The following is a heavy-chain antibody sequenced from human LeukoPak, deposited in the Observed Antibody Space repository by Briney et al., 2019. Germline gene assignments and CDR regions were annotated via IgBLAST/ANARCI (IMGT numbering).Heavy chain of an antibody. CDR2: ILPIFGTT. CDR1: GCTFSNYA. Sequence: AASVKVSCKASGCTFSNYAISWVRQAPGQGLEWMGGILPIFGTTNYAQKFQGRVTITADESTSTAYMELSSLRSEDTAVYYCARVSCGGNCYSLIGAFDIWGQGTMVTVSS. D-gene: IGHD2-15*01. J-gene: IGHJ3*02. V-gene: IGHV1-69*13. CDR3: ARVSCGGNCYSLIGAFDI.